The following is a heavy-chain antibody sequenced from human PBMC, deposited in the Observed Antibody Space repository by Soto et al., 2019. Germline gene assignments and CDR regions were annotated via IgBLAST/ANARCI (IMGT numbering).Heavy chain of an antibody. CDR2: TYYRSKWYY. V-gene: IGHV6-1*01. D-gene: IGHD6-13*01. CDR1: GDSLSGNTAA. CDR3: ASGSYTSTWY. Sequence: SQTLSLTCAISGDSLSGNTAAWSWIRQSPSRGLEWLGRTYYRSKWYYDYAASVTSRMTINPDTSKNQFSLQLNSVTPEDTAVYYCASGSYTSTWYWGQGTLVTVSS. J-gene: IGHJ4*02.